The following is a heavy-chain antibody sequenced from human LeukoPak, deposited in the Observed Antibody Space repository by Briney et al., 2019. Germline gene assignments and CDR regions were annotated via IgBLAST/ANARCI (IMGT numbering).Heavy chain of an antibody. CDR3: ARGLRNYYYYYYYMDV. Sequence: SETLSLTCTVSGGSISSSSYYWGWIRQPPGKGLEWIGSIYYSGSTYYNPSLKSRVTISVDTSKNQFSLKLSSVTAADTAVYYCARGLRNYYYYYYYMDVWGKGTTVTISS. J-gene: IGHJ6*03. D-gene: IGHD1-14*01. CDR2: IYYSGST. CDR1: GGSISSSSYY. V-gene: IGHV4-39*07.